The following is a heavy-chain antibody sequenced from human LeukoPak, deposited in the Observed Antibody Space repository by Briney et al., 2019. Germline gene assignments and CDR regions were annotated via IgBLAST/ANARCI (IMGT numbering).Heavy chain of an antibody. CDR1: GFTFSSYG. CDR3: AKGYYYDSSGYYN. V-gene: IGHV3-33*06. CDR2: IWYDGSNK. J-gene: IGHJ4*02. D-gene: IGHD3-22*01. Sequence: GGSLRLSCAASGFTFSSYGMHWVRQAPGKGLEWVAVIWYDGSNKYYADSVKGRFTISRDNSKNTLYLQMNSLRAEDTAVYYCAKGYYYDSSGYYNWGQGTLVTVSS.